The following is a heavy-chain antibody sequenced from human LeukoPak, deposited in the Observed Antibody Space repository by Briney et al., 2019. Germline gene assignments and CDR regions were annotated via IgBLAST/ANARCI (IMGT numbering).Heavy chain of an antibody. CDR2: IGTAGDT. D-gene: IGHD1-26*01. V-gene: IGHV3-13*01. CDR1: GFTFSSYD. Sequence: PGGSLRLSCAASGFTFSSYDTHWVRPAPGKGLEWVSAIGTAGDTYYPGSAKGRFTISRENAKNSLYLQMNSLRAGDTAVYYCARGIGGSYPGDYWGQGTLVTVSS. J-gene: IGHJ4*02. CDR3: ARGIGGSYPGDY.